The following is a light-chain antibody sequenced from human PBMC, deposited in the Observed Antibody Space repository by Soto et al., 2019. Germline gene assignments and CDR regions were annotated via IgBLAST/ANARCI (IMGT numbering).Light chain of an antibody. CDR2: EVT. J-gene: IGLJ6*01. CDR3: SSYDTNNFTA. Sequence: QSALTQPPSASGSPGQSVTISCTGTSSDVGGYNYVSWYQQHPGKAPKLMIYEVTERPSGVPDRFPGSKSGNTASLTVSGLQAEDEADSSCSSYDTNNFTAFGSGTKVTVL. CDR1: SSDVGGYNY. V-gene: IGLV2-8*01.